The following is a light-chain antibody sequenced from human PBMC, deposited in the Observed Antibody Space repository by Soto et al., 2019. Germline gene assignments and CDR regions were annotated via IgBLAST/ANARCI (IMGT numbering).Light chain of an antibody. CDR1: SSDVGGYNS. CDR2: EVS. Sequence: QSALTRPPSASGSPGQSVTISCTGTSSDVGGYNSVSWYQQHPGKAPKVMIYEVSKRPSGVPDRFSGSKSGNTASLTVSGLQAEDEADYYCNSYAGSNNLVFGGGTKLTVL. V-gene: IGLV2-8*01. CDR3: NSYAGSNNLV. J-gene: IGLJ2*01.